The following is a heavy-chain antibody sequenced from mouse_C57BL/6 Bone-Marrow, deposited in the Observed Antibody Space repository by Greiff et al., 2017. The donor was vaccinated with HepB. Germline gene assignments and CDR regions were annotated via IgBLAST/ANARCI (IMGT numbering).Heavy chain of an antibody. CDR3: ARPGITTVDYAMDY. CDR1: GYTFTSYW. CDR2: IYPGSGST. J-gene: IGHJ4*01. Sequence: QVQLQQPGAELVKPGASVKMSCKASGYTFTSYWITWVKQRPGQGLEWIGDIYPGSGSTNYNEKFKSKATLTVDTSSSTAYMQLSSLTSEDSAVYYCARPGITTVDYAMDYWGQGTSVTVSS. V-gene: IGHV1-55*01. D-gene: IGHD1-1*01.